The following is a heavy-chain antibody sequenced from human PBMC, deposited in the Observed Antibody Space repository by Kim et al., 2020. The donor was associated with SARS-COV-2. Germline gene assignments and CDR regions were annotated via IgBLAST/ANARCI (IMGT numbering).Heavy chain of an antibody. V-gene: IGHV1-3*01. CDR1: GYTFTSYA. CDR3: ARDFLGSGSYYTYFDY. J-gene: IGHJ4*02. CDR2: INAGNGNT. D-gene: IGHD3-10*01. Sequence: ASVKVSCKASGYTFTSYAMHWVRQAPGQRLEWMGWINAGNGNTKYSQKFQGRVTITRDTSASTAYMELSSLRSEDTAVYYCARDFLGSGSYYTYFDYWGQGTLVTVSS.